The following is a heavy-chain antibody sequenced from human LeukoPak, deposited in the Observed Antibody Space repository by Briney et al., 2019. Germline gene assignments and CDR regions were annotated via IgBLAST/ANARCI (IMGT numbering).Heavy chain of an antibody. D-gene: IGHD3-9*01. J-gene: IGHJ4*02. Sequence: GGSLRLSCAASGFTFSNYAMSWVRQAPGKGLEWVSVVSGSGGSTYYADSVKGRFTISRDNSKNTLYLQMSSLRAEDTAVYYRAKSLLRYFDWYFDYWGQATLVTVSS. CDR2: VSGSGGST. V-gene: IGHV3-23*01. CDR1: GFTFSNYA. CDR3: AKSLLRYFDWYFDY.